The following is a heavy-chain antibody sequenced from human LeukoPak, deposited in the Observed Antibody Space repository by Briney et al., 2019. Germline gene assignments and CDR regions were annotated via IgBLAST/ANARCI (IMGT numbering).Heavy chain of an antibody. V-gene: IGHV4-34*01. J-gene: IGHJ4*02. Sequence: SEALSLTCAVYGGSFSCYYWSWIRQPPGKGLEWIGEINHSGSTNYNPSLKSRVTISVDTSKNQFSLKVSSVTAADTAVYYCARGHPFCSSTSCSDYWGQGTLVTVSS. CDR2: INHSGST. CDR1: GGSFSCYY. CDR3: ARGHPFCSSTSCSDY. D-gene: IGHD2-2*01.